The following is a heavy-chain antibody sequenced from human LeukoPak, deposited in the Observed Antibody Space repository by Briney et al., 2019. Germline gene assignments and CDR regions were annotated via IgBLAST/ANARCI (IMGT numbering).Heavy chain of an antibody. CDR1: GFTFRSYW. V-gene: IGHV3-74*01. Sequence: GGSLRVSCAASGFTFRSYWMHWVRQAPGKGLVWVSRINTDETITTYADSVRGRFTISRDNAKNTLYLQMNSLRVDDTAVYYCARGSWNDRDLDYWGQGILITVSS. CDR2: INTDETIT. D-gene: IGHD1-1*01. J-gene: IGHJ4*02. CDR3: ARGSWNDRDLDY.